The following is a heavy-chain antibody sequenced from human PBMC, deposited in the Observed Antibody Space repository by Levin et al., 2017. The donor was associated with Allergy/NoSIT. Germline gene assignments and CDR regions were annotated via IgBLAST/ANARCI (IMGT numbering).Heavy chain of an antibody. Sequence: SETLSLTCTVSGGSISSYYWSWIRQPPGKGLEWIGYIYYSGSTNYNPSLKSRVTISVDTSKNQFSLKLSSVTAADTAVYYCAGSGMDYGDYVEAFDIWGQGTMVTVSS. D-gene: IGHD4-17*01. V-gene: IGHV4-59*01. CDR2: IYYSGST. CDR3: AGSGMDYGDYVEAFDI. CDR1: GGSISSYY. J-gene: IGHJ3*02.